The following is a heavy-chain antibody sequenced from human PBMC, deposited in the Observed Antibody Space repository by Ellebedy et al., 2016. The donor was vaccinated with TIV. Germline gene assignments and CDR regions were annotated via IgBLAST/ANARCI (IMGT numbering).Heavy chain of an antibody. Sequence: MPSETLSLTCTVPGDSISPYYWNLKRQSPGKGLEWMGCIHYSGSANYNPSLKSRVTISVDTSKNQFSLNLSSVTAADTAMYYCARQHDPKYNNYMDVWGKGTTVTVSS. CDR2: IHYSGSA. CDR3: ARQHDPKYNNYMDV. V-gene: IGHV4-59*01. CDR1: GDSISPYY. J-gene: IGHJ6*03.